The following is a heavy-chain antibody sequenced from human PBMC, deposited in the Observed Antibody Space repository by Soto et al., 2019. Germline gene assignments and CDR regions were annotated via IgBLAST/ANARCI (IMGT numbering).Heavy chain of an antibody. V-gene: IGHV4-39*01. CDR1: GGSISSSSYY. CDR3: ARTATRGVTKSAY. CDR2: LYYSGST. J-gene: IGHJ4*02. Sequence: QLQLQESGPGLVKPSETLSLTCSVSGGSISSSSYYWGWIRQPPGKGLEWIGSLYYSGSTYYNASLKSGGTISVDTSRNQLSLKLNSVTAADTAMYYCARTATRGVTKSAYWGQGTLVTVSS. D-gene: IGHD4-17*01.